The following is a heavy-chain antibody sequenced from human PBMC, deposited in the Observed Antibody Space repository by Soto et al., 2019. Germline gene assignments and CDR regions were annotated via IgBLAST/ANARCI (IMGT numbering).Heavy chain of an antibody. J-gene: IGHJ1*01. D-gene: IGHD3-10*01. V-gene: IGHV3-23*01. Sequence: EVQLLESGGGLVQPGGSLRLSCAASGFTFSSYAMRWVRQAPGKGLEWVSAMSGSGAGTYYADSVKGRFTISRDNSKNTLYLRMNSLRVEDTAIYYCARPMEHWGQGSLVTVSS. CDR3: ARPMEH. CDR2: MSGSGAGT. CDR1: GFTFSSYA.